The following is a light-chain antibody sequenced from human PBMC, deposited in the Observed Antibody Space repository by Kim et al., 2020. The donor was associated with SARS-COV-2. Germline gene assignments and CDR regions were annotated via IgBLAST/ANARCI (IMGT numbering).Light chain of an antibody. CDR2: KAS. Sequence: SAPVGDRVTITCRASQTILDWLAWYQQKPGKAPKLLIYKASNLQSGVPSRFSGSGSGTEFTLTISSLQPDDFATYYCQRYDSLRTFGQGTKVDIK. CDR1: QTILDW. J-gene: IGKJ1*01. CDR3: QRYDSLRT. V-gene: IGKV1-5*03.